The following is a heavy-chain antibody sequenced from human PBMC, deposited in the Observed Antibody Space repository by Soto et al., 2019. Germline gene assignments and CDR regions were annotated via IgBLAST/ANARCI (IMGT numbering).Heavy chain of an antibody. D-gene: IGHD2-15*01. V-gene: IGHV3-7*01. J-gene: IGHJ5*02. Sequence: GGSLRLSCAASGFNFSSYWMSWVRQAPGKGLEWVASIMQDGSEKYYVDSVKGRFTISRDNAKNTLYLQMNSLRAEDKAAYDCARVGGGSYEPWFDPWGQGTLVTVSS. CDR2: IMQDGSEK. CDR3: ARVGGGSYEPWFDP. CDR1: GFNFSSYW.